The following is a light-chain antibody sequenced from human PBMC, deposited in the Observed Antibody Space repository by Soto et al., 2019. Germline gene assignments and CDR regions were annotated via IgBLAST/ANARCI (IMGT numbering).Light chain of an antibody. Sequence: QSALTQPASVSGSPGQSITISCTGTSSDVGGYKYVSWYQQHPGNAPKLMIYEVSNRPSGVSNRFSGSKSGNTASLTISGLQAEDEADYYCSSYTTSSTHWVFGGGTKLTVL. CDR2: EVS. V-gene: IGLV2-14*01. CDR3: SSYTTSSTHWV. J-gene: IGLJ3*02. CDR1: SSDVGGYKY.